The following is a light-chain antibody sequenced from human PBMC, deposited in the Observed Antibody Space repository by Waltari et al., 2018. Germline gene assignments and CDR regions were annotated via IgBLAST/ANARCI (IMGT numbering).Light chain of an antibody. Sequence: SDELTQPPSVSVSPGQTARITCSGELLSNEYSYWYQHKPGQAPVLVIYKDSERPSGIPDRFSGSSSGTTVTLTISAVQAEDEAAYYCQSTDASETFVFGTGTTVTVL. J-gene: IGLJ1*01. CDR2: KDS. CDR1: LLSNEY. CDR3: QSTDASETFV. V-gene: IGLV3-25*03.